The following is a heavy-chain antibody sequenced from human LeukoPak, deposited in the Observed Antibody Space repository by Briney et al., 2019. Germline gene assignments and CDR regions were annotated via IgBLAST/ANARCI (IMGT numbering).Heavy chain of an antibody. Sequence: SETLSLTCTVSGGSITTYYWSWIRQPPGKALEWIGDISYSGSPSYNPSLKSRVTMSVGTSKHQFSLKLNSVTSADTAVYYCARRRTSGLCGYMEVWGKGTTVTVSS. D-gene: IGHD2-2*01. J-gene: IGHJ6*03. V-gene: IGHV4-59*08. CDR2: ISYSGSP. CDR1: GGSITTYY. CDR3: ARRRTSGLCGYMEV.